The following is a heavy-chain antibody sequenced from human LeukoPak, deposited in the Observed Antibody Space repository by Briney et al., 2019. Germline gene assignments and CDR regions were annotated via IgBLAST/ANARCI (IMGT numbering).Heavy chain of an antibody. CDR2: IYSDGSGI. CDR3: ARGWATLGY. Sequence: GGSLRLSCAASGFTFSSYWMHWVRQAPGKGPVWVSRIYSDGSGIAYADSVKGRFTISRDNAKNTLYLQMNSLRAEDTAVYYCARGWATLGYWGQGTLVTVSS. D-gene: IGHD5-12*01. V-gene: IGHV3-74*01. J-gene: IGHJ4*02. CDR1: GFTFSSYW.